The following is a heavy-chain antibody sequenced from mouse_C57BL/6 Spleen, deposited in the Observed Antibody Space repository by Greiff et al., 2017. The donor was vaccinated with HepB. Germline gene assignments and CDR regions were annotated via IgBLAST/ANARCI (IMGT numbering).Heavy chain of an antibody. Sequence: VKLMESGAELAKPGASVKLSCKASGYTFTSHWMHWVKQRPGQGLEWIGYINPSSGYIKYNQKFKDKATLTADKSSSTAYMQLSSLTYEDSAVYYCANLYDGYPGAMDYWGQGTSVTVSS. CDR2: INPSSGYI. D-gene: IGHD2-3*01. CDR3: ANLYDGYPGAMDY. V-gene: IGHV1-7*01. CDR1: GYTFTSHW. J-gene: IGHJ4*01.